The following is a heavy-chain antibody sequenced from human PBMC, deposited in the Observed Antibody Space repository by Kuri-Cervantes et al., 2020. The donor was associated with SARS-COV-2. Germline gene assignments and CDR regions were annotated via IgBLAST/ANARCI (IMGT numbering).Heavy chain of an antibody. CDR1: GYSFTSYW. V-gene: IGHV5-51*01. CDR2: IYPGESDT. D-gene: IGHD5-24*01. Sequence: GGSLRLSCKGSGYSFTSYWIGWVRQMPGKGLEWMGIIYPGESDTRYSPSFQGQVTISADKSISTAYLQWSSLKASDTAMYYCARLHYWAYFDYWGQGTLVTVSS. J-gene: IGHJ4*02. CDR3: ARLHYWAYFDY.